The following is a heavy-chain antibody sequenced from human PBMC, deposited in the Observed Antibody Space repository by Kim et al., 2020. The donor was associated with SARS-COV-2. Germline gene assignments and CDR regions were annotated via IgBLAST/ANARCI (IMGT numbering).Heavy chain of an antibody. Sequence: GGSLRLSCAASGFTFSSYVMHWVRQTPGKGLEWVAVISYDGRITYYADSVKGRFTISRDNSENTLYLQITSLRAEDTAVYYCATRYFYDSSGYYYNYFYGMDVWGRGTTVTVSS. CDR1: GFTFSSYV. V-gene: IGHV3-30*04. CDR3: ATRYFYDSSGYYYNYFYGMDV. CDR2: ISYDGRIT. J-gene: IGHJ6*02. D-gene: IGHD3-22*01.